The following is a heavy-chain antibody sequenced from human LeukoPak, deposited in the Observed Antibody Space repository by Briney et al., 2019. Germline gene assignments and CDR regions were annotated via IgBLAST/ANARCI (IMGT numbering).Heavy chain of an antibody. J-gene: IGHJ5*02. V-gene: IGHV3-7*03. CDR1: GFTFSSYA. CDR3: ARQNFSGFYSWFDP. D-gene: IGHD3-3*01. CDR2: IKQDGSET. Sequence: GGSLRLSCAASGFTFSSYAMSWVRQAPGKGLEWVANIKQDGSETYYVDSVKGRFTISRDNAKNSLYLQMNSLGVEDTAFYFCARQNFSGFYSWFDPWGQGTLVTVSS.